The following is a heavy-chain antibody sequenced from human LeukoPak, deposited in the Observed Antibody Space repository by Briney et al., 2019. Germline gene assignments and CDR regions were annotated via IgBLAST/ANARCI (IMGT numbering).Heavy chain of an antibody. CDR1: GGSISTSNYY. V-gene: IGHV4-39*07. D-gene: IGHD3-10*01. CDR2: IFYSGST. J-gene: IGHJ4*02. CDR3: ARRGLRGLWFGTYYFDY. Sequence: PSETLSLTCTVSGGSISTSNYYWGWIRQPPGKGLEWIGNIFYSGSTYYSPSLRSRVTISVDTSKNQFSLKLSSVTAADTAVYYCARRGLRGLWFGTYYFDYWGQGTLVTVSS.